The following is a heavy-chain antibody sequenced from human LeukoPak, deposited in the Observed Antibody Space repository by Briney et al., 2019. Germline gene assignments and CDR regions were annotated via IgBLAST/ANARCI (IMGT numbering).Heavy chain of an antibody. CDR2: ISSSSSNM. CDR1: GFTFSSYG. V-gene: IGHV3-21*01. J-gene: IGHJ4*02. CDR3: ARVGVSSSRDY. Sequence: GESLRLSCAASGFTFSSYGMHWVRQAPGKGLEWVSSISSSSSNMYYADSMKGRFTISRDNAKNSLYLQMNSLRAEDTALYYCARVGVSSSRDYWGQGTLVTVSS. D-gene: IGHD3-10*01.